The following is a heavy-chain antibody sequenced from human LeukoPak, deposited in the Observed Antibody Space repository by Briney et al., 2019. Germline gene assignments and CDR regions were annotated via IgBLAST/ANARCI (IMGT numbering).Heavy chain of an antibody. CDR3: ARSGAGSGSFDY. D-gene: IGHD3-10*01. V-gene: IGHV1-69*01. Sequence: GSSVKVSCKASGGTFSSYAISWVRQAPGQGLEWMGGIIPIFGTANYAQKFQGRVTITADESTNTAYMELSSLRSEDTAVYYCARSGAGSGSFDYWGQGTLVTVSS. CDR1: GGTFSSYA. J-gene: IGHJ4*02. CDR2: IIPIFGTA.